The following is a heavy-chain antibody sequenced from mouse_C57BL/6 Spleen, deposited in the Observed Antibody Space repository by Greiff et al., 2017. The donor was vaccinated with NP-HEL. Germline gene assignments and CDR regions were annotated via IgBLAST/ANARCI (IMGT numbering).Heavy chain of an antibody. CDR2: IDPSDSYT. V-gene: IGHV1-69*01. J-gene: IGHJ2*01. D-gene: IGHD2-3*01. Sequence: QVQLQQPGAELVMPGASVKLSCKASGYTFTSYWMHWVKQRPGQGLEWIGEIDPSDSYTNYNQKFKGKSTLTVDKSSSTAYMQLSSLTSEDSAVYYCARNDGLDYWGQGTTLTVSS. CDR3: ARNDGLDY. CDR1: GYTFTSYW.